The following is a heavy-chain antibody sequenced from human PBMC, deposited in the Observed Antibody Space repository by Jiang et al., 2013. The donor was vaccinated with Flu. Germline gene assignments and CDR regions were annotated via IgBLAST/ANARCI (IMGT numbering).Heavy chain of an antibody. J-gene: IGHJ2*01. CDR2: IYYSGST. CDR3: ARKVVVVAATLDWYFDL. CDR1: GGSISSYY. Sequence: GSGLVKPSETLSLTCTVSGGSISSYYWSWIRQPPGKGLEWIGYIYYSGSTNYNPSLKSRVTISVDTSKNQFSLKLSSVTAADTAVYYCARKVVVVAATLDWYFDLWGRGTLVTVSS. D-gene: IGHD2-15*01. V-gene: IGHV4-59*08.